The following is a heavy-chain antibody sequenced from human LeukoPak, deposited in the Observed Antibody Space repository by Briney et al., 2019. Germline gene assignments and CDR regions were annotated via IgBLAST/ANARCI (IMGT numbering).Heavy chain of an antibody. V-gene: IGHV1-2*06. J-gene: IGHJ4*02. Sequence: ASVKVSCTASGYTFTGYYIHWVRQAPGQGLEWMGRINPNSGGTDYAQKFQGRVTMTRDTSISTAYMELSRLRSDDTAVYYCARLEHSYGFTYDYWGQGTLVTVSS. CDR3: ARLEHSYGFTYDY. D-gene: IGHD5-18*01. CDR2: INPNSGGT. CDR1: GYTFTGYY.